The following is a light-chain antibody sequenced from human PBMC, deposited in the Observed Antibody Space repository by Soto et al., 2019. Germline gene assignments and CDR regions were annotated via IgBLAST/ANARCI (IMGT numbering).Light chain of an antibody. Sequence: QAVVTQEPSLTVSPGGTVTLTCASSTGAVTSGNYPNWFQQKPGQAPRPLIYSTINKHSWTPARFSGSLLGGKAALTLSGVQPEDEADYYCLLYSGGPWVFGGGTKVTVL. V-gene: IGLV7-43*01. CDR1: TGAVTSGNY. CDR2: STI. CDR3: LLYSGGPWV. J-gene: IGLJ3*02.